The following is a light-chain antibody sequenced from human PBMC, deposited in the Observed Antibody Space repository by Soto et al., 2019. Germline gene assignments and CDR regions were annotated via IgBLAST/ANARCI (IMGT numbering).Light chain of an antibody. J-gene: IGLJ1*01. CDR2: DVS. CDR1: SSDIASYDY. CDR3: TSFTTADTHG. Sequence: QSVLTQPASVSGSPGQSITVSCIGTSSDIASYDYVSWYQQHPGKVPKLMIYDVSNRPSGVSNRFSGSKSGNTASLTISGLQAEDEADYYCTSFTTADTHGFGTGTKVTVL. V-gene: IGLV2-14*03.